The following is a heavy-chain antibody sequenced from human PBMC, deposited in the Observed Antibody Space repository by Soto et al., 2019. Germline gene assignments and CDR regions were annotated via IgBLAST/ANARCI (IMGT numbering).Heavy chain of an antibody. J-gene: IGHJ4*02. Sequence: QVQLQQWGAGLLKPSETLSLTCAVYGGSFSGYYWSWIRQPPGKGLEWIGEINHSGSTNYNPSLKXXVXIXADTSKNQFSLKLSSVTAADTAVYYCARRIRWSFDYWGQGTLVTVSS. CDR1: GGSFSGYY. V-gene: IGHV4-34*01. D-gene: IGHD4-17*01. CDR3: ARRIRWSFDY. CDR2: INHSGST.